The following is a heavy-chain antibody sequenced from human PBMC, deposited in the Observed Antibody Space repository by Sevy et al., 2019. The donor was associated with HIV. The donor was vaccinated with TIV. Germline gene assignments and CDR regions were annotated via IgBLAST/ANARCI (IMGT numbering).Heavy chain of an antibody. Sequence: GGSLRLSCAASGFTFTTYAMSWVRQAPGKGLEWVSGISPSGGSTYYADSVKGRFTISRDNSKKTLYLQMNSLRVEDTAVYYCARRYGGNSHYYYYGMDVWGQGTTVTVSS. V-gene: IGHV3-23*01. CDR2: ISPSGGST. D-gene: IGHD2-21*02. J-gene: IGHJ6*02. CDR1: GFTFTTYA. CDR3: ARRYGGNSHYYYYGMDV.